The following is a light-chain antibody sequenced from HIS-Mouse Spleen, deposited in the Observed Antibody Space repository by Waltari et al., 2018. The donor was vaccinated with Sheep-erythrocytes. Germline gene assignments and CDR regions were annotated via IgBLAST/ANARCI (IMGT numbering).Light chain of an antibody. CDR3: CSYAGSSTPWV. Sequence: QSALTQPASVSGSPGQSITISCTGPSSDVGSYNLFSCYQQHPGKAPNLMIYEGSKRPSGVSNRFSGSKSGNTASLTISGLQAEDEADYYCCSYAGSSTPWVFGGGTKLTVL. CDR1: SSDVGSYNL. J-gene: IGLJ3*02. V-gene: IGLV2-23*01. CDR2: EGS.